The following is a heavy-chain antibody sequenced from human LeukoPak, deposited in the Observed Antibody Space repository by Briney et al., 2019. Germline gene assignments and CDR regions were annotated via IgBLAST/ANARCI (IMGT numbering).Heavy chain of an antibody. J-gene: IGHJ5*02. CDR1: GFTVSSNY. V-gene: IGHV3-53*01. D-gene: IGHD3-10*01. CDR3: ASLGFFYGSGPYVT. Sequence: GGSLRLSCAASGFTVSSNYMSWVRQAPGKGLEWVSVIYSGGSTYYADSVKGRFTISRDNFRNTLYLQMNSLRAEDTAVYYCASLGFFYGSGPYVTWGQGTLVTVSS. CDR2: IYSGGST.